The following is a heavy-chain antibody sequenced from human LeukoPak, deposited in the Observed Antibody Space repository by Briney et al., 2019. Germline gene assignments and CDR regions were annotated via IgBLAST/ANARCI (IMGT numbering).Heavy chain of an antibody. Sequence: GGSLRLSCAASGFTFSSYAVSWVRQAPGKGLEWVSAISGSGGSTYYADSVKGRFTISRDNSKNTLYLQMNSLRAEDTAVYYCAKDLCSGGSCYDFDYWGQGTLVTVSS. CDR3: AKDLCSGGSCYDFDY. CDR1: GFTFSSYA. D-gene: IGHD2-15*01. V-gene: IGHV3-23*01. J-gene: IGHJ4*02. CDR2: ISGSGGST.